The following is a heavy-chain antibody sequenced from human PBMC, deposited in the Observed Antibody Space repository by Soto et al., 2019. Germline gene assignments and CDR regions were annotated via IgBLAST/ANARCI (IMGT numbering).Heavy chain of an antibody. J-gene: IGHJ4*02. CDR1: GGSVSSGGNY. V-gene: IGHV4-39*01. CDR3: ARGLSSPSAAGV. CDR2: VHDTGTT. Sequence: QLQLQESGPGLVKPSETLSLTCAVSGGSVSSGGNYWGWIRQSPGKGLEWIGSVHDTGTTHYNPSLTSRVTISVDTSKNQFSLNVSSVTAADTAVYYCARGLSSPSAAGVWGQGTVVTVSS. D-gene: IGHD6-6*01.